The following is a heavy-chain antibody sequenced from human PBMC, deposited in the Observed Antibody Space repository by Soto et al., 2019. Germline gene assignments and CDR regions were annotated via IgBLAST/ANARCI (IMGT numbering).Heavy chain of an antibody. Sequence: QVQLVESGGGVVQPGRSLRLSCAASGFTCSSYGMHWVRQAPGKGLAWVAVIWYDGSNKYYADSVMGRFTISRDNSKNTRYLQMNSVRAEDTAVYYFAREDHTDRYRLLSYCFDYWGQGTLVSVSS. CDR3: AREDHTDRYRLLSYCFDY. V-gene: IGHV3-33*01. J-gene: IGHJ4*02. CDR1: GFTCSSYG. D-gene: IGHD2-2*01. CDR2: IWYDGSNK.